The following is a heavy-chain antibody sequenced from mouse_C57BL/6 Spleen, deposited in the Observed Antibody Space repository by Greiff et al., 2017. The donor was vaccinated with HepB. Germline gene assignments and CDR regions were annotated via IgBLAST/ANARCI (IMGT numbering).Heavy chain of an antibody. CDR3: ARSGKLDYSNPLAMDY. V-gene: IGHV5-17*01. D-gene: IGHD2-5*01. CDR1: GFTFSDYG. J-gene: IGHJ4*01. CDR2: ISSGSSTI. Sequence: EVKLVESGGGLVKPGGSLKLSCAASGFTFSDYGMHWVRQAPEKGLEWVAYISSGSSTIYYADTVKGRFTITRDNAKNTLFLQMTSLRSEDTAMYYGARSGKLDYSNPLAMDYWGQGTSVTVSS.